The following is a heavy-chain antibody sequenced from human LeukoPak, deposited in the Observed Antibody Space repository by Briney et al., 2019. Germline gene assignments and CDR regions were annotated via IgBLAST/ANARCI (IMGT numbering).Heavy chain of an antibody. J-gene: IGHJ3*02. V-gene: IGHV1-46*01. CDR2: INPSGGNT. CDR3: ARESNWDAFDI. D-gene: IGHD1-1*01. Sequence: ASVKVSCKASGYIFTSFYMHWVRQAPGQGLEWMGIINPSGGNTGYAQKFQGRVTMTRDTSTSTVYMELSSLRSEDTAVYYCARESNWDAFDIWGQGTMVTVSS. CDR1: GYIFTSFY.